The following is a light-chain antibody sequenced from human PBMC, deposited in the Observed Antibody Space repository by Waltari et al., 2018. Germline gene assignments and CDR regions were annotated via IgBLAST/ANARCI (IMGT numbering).Light chain of an antibody. J-gene: IGLJ7*01. CDR3: GTWDSSLSGAV. CDR1: SSNIGNNY. V-gene: IGLV1-51*02. CDR2: ETT. Sequence: QSVLTQPPSVSAAPGQRVTISCSGGSSNIGNNYVSWYRQFPGTAPKLLIYETTERPSGCPGRFSGSKAGTSATLDITGLQAGDEADYYCGTWDSSLSGAVFGGGTHLTVL.